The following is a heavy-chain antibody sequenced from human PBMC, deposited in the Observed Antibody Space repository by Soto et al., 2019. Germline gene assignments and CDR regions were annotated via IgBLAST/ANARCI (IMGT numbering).Heavy chain of an antibody. CDR2: IVVGSGNT. CDR1: RIAFTSSA. CDR3: AAGRPDYDILTGYYGDNWFDP. J-gene: IGHJ5*02. V-gene: IGHV1-58*01. D-gene: IGHD3-9*01. Sequence: SVMVSCTASRIAFTSSAVQWVRQARGQRLEWIGWIVVGSGNTNYAQKFQERVTITRDMSTSTAYMELSSLRSEDTAVYYCAAGRPDYDILTGYYGDNWFDPWGQGTLVTVSS.